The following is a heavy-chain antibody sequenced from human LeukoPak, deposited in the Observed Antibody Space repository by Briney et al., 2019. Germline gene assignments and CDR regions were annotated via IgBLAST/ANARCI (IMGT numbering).Heavy chain of an antibody. D-gene: IGHD3-10*01. CDR2: INPNSGGT. CDR1: GYTFAGYY. V-gene: IGHV1-2*06. Sequence: GASVKVSCKASGYTFAGYYMHWVRQAPGQGLEWVGRINPNSGGTNYAQKFQGRVTMTRDTSISTAYMELSRLRSDDTAVYYCARASITMVRGVPDAFDIWGQGTMVTVSS. CDR3: ARASITMVRGVPDAFDI. J-gene: IGHJ3*02.